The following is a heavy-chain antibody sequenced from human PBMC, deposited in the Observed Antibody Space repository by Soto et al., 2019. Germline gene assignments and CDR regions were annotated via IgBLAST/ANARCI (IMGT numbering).Heavy chain of an antibody. Sequence: QITLKESGPTLVKPTQTLTLTCTFSGFSLSTSGVGVGWIRQPPGKALEWLALIYWDDDKRYSPSLKSRLNITKDTSKNQVVLTMTNMDPVDTATYYCAHDSSGLYGFDYWGQGTLVTVSS. CDR3: AHDSSGLYGFDY. J-gene: IGHJ4*02. V-gene: IGHV2-5*02. D-gene: IGHD6-19*01. CDR2: IYWDDDK. CDR1: GFSLSTSGVG.